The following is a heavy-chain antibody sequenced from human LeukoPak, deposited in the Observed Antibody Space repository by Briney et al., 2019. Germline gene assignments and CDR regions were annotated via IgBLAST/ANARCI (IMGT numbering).Heavy chain of an antibody. CDR2: ISASASSS. D-gene: IGHD4/OR15-4a*01. Sequence: PGGSLRLSCAASGFTFSNYAMSWVRQAPGKGLEWVSAISASASSSYHADSVKGRFTICRDNAKNTLYLQMNSLRAEDTAVYYCARDGQTMELDYWGQGTLVTVSS. V-gene: IGHV3-23*01. J-gene: IGHJ4*02. CDR3: ARDGQTMELDY. CDR1: GFTFSNYA.